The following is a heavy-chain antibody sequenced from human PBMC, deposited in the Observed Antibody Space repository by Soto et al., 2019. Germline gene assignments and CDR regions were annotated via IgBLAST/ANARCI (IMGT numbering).Heavy chain of an antibody. CDR2: INAGNGNT. CDR3: ARDLRRGGVGYGMDI. V-gene: IGHV1-3*01. J-gene: IGHJ6*02. D-gene: IGHD3-16*01. CDR1: GFAFTSYA. Sequence: QVQLVQSGAEVKKPGASVKISCKASGFAFTSYAIHWVRQAPGQRLEWMGWINAGNGNTKYSHKLQGSVTITRDTSASTANMELSGLGSEDTAVYYCARDLRRGGVGYGMDIWGQGTTVTVSS.